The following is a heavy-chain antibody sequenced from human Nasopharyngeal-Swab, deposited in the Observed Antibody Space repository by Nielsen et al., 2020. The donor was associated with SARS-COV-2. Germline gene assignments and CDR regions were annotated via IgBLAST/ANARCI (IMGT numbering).Heavy chain of an antibody. CDR2: ISSSGSTI. D-gene: IGHD1-20*01. CDR3: AKPHNWNAAAHMDV. V-gene: IGHV3-11*01. CDR1: GFTFSDYY. Sequence: GESLKISCAASGFTFSDYYMSWIRQAPGKGLEWVSYISSSGSTIYYADSVKGRFTISRDNAKNSLYLQMNSLRAEDTALYYCAKPHNWNAAAHMDVWGKGTTVTVSS. J-gene: IGHJ6*03.